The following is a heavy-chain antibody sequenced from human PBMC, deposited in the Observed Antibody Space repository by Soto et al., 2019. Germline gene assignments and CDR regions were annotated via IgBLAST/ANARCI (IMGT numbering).Heavy chain of an antibody. CDR1: GGSISSYY. V-gene: IGHV4-59*12. J-gene: IGHJ4*02. D-gene: IGHD6-25*01. Sequence: SSETLSLTCTVSGGSISSYYWSWIRKPPGKGLEWIGYVYYRGSTNYNPSLKSRVTISVDTSKNQFSLKLSSVTAADTAVYYCVRMWSGYNSHWGQGTLVTVSS. CDR3: VRMWSGYNSH. CDR2: VYYRGST.